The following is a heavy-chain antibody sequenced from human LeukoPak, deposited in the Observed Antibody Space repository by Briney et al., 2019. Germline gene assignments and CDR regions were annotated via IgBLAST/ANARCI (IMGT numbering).Heavy chain of an antibody. J-gene: IGHJ6*03. CDR3: ARDRVYYYYMDV. CDR1: GYTFTSYG. Sequence: GASVTVSCTASGYTFTSYGISWVRQAPGQGLEWMGGIIPIFGTVNYAQKFQGRVTITADKSTSTAYMELSSLRSEDTAVYYCARDRVYYYYMDVWGKGTTVSVSS. V-gene: IGHV1-69*06. CDR2: IIPIFGTV. D-gene: IGHD3-10*01.